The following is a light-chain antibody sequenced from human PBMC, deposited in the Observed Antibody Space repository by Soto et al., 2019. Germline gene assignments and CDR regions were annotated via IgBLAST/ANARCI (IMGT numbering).Light chain of an antibody. J-gene: IGKJ2*01. Sequence: EIVLTQSPGTLSLSPGERAILSCRGSQSVSSSYLAWYQHKPGQAPRLLIYGASSRATGIPDRFSGSGSGTDFTLTISRLEPEDFAVYYCQQYGSSPHTFGQGTKLEIK. CDR1: QSVSSSY. V-gene: IGKV3-20*01. CDR2: GAS. CDR3: QQYGSSPHT.